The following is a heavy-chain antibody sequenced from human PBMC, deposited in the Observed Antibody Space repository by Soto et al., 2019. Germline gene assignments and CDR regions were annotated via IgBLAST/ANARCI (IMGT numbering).Heavy chain of an antibody. CDR3: AKDQNYDFWSADSFDP. J-gene: IGHJ5*02. V-gene: IGHV3-23*01. CDR2: ISGSGGST. CDR1: GFTFSSYA. Sequence: EVQLLESGGGLVQPGGSLRLSCAASGFTFSSYAMSWVRQAPGKGLEWVSAISGSGGSTYYADSVKGRFTISRDNSKNTLDLQMNSLRAEDTAVYYCAKDQNYDFWSADSFDPWGQGTLVTVSS. D-gene: IGHD3-3*01.